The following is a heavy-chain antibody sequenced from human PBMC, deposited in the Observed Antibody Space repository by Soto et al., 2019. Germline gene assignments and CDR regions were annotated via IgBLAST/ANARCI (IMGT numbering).Heavy chain of an antibody. V-gene: IGHV1-69*08. D-gene: IGHD2-15*01. CDR2: IIPILGIA. CDR3: ARDGIVVVVAATSYYYYGMDV. CDR1: GGTFSSYT. Sequence: QVQLVQSGAEVKKPGSSVKVSCKASGGTFSSYTISWVRQAPGQGLEWMGRIIPILGIANYAQKFQGRVTSNADKSTSTAYMELSSLRSEDTAVYYCARDGIVVVVAATSYYYYGMDVWGQGTTVTVSS. J-gene: IGHJ6*02.